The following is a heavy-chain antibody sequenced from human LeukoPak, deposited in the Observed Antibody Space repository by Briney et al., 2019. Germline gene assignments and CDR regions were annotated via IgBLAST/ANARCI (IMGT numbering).Heavy chain of an antibody. Sequence: PSETLSLTCTVSGGSISSSSYYWSWIRQPPGKGLEWIGYIYYSGSTNYNPSLKSRVTISVDTSKNQFSLKLSSVTAADTAVYYCARELNSSGWYPSWYFDLWGRGTLVTVSS. J-gene: IGHJ2*01. CDR2: IYYSGST. V-gene: IGHV4-61*01. CDR3: ARELNSSGWYPSWYFDL. D-gene: IGHD6-19*01. CDR1: GGSISSSSYY.